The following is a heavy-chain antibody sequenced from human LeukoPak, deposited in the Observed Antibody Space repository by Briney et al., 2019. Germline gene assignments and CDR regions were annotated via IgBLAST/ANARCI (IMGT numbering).Heavy chain of an antibody. J-gene: IGHJ6*02. V-gene: IGHV4-39*07. CDR2: IYYSGST. Sequence: SETLSLTCTVSGGSISSSSYYWGWIRQPPGKGLEWIGSIYYSGSTYYNPSLKSRVTISVDTSKNQFSLKLSSVTAADTAVYYCASGGYCSGGSCYSQNGMDVWGQGTTVTVSS. D-gene: IGHD2-15*01. CDR3: ASGGYCSGGSCYSQNGMDV. CDR1: GGSISSSSYY.